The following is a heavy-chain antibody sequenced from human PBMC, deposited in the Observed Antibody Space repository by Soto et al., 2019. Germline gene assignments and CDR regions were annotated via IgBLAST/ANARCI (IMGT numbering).Heavy chain of an antibody. CDR2: ISHSGST. D-gene: IGHD3-3*01. V-gene: IGHV4-34*01. J-gene: IGHJ4*02. CDR3: ARGQDFWSGYPFDY. CDR1: GGSFSGYY. Sequence: QVQLQQWGAGLLKPSETLSLTCAVYGGSFSGYYWTWIRQPPGQGLERIGEISHSGSTKYNPSLKSRVTMSVDTSKNQFSLKLSSVTAADTAVYYCARGQDFWSGYPFDYWGQGALVTVSS.